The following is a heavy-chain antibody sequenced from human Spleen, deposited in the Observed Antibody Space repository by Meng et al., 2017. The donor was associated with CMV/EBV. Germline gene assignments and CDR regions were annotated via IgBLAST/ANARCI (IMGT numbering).Heavy chain of an antibody. CDR1: GYTFSSYG. Sequence: SGYTFSSYGITWVQQAPGQGLEWMGLISGFNGKIHYAQKLQGRVTMTTDTSTNTVYMELRRVTPDDTAVYYCARDNTMVRGVPKGPGYWGQGTLVTVSS. D-gene: IGHD3-10*01. J-gene: IGHJ4*02. CDR2: ISGFNGKI. CDR3: ARDNTMVRGVPKGPGY. V-gene: IGHV1-18*01.